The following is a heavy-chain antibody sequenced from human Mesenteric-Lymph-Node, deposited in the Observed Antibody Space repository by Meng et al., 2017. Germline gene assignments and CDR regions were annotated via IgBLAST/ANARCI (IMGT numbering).Heavy chain of an antibody. D-gene: IGHD3-10*01. Sequence: ASVKVSCKASGGTFSSYDINWVRQATGQGLEWMGWMNPNSGNTGYAQKFQGRVTMTRNTSISTAYMELSSLRSEDTAVYYCARAFYYYGSGSYYYFDYWGQGTLVTVSS. CDR1: GGTFSSYD. CDR3: ARAFYYYGSGSYYYFDY. CDR2: MNPNSGNT. J-gene: IGHJ4*02. V-gene: IGHV1-8*02.